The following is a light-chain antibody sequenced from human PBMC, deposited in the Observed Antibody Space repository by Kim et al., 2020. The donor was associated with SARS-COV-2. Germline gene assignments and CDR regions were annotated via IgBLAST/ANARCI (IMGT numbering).Light chain of an antibody. CDR1: QSISNY. CDR3: QQSHTAPWLT. Sequence: DIQMTQSPSSLSASVGDRVTIACRASQSISNYLNWYQQKPGKAPNLLIYAASSLQGGVPSRFSGSGSGTDFTLTISSLQPEDFATYYCQQSHTAPWLTFGGGTKVDIK. CDR2: AAS. V-gene: IGKV1-39*01. J-gene: IGKJ4*01.